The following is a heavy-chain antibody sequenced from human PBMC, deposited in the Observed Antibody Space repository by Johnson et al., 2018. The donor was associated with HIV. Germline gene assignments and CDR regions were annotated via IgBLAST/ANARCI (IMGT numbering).Heavy chain of an antibody. V-gene: IGHV3-33*01. CDR1: GIIFSSYG. D-gene: IGHD1-26*01. J-gene: IGHJ3*02. CDR3: ARGWELQVLDI. Sequence: QVQLVESGGGVVQPGRSLRLSCAASGIIFSSYGMHWVRQAPGKGLEWVAVIWYDGSNKYYADSVKGRFTISRDNSKNTLYLQMNSLRAEDTAVYYCARGWELQVLDIWGQGTMVTVSS. CDR2: IWYDGSNK.